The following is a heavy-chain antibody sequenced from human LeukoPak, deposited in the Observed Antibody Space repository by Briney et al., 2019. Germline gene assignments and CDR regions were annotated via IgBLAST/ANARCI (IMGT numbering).Heavy chain of an antibody. CDR3: SRDRHCIGSTCYGL. V-gene: IGHV3-30*12. D-gene: IGHD2-2*01. CDR2: IEYDGTTK. Sequence: PGGSLRLSCAASGFTFNTYGIHWVRQAPGKGLEWVTFIEYDGTTKYYADSVKGRFIISRDNSKNTLYLQMNSLRAEDTAVYYCSRDRHCIGSTCYGLWGQGTRVTVSS. J-gene: IGHJ4*02. CDR1: GFTFNTYG.